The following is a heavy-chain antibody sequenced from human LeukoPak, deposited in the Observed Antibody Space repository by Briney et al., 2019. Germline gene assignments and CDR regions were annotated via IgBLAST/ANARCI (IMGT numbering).Heavy chain of an antibody. D-gene: IGHD4-4*01. Sequence: PSQTLSLTCAVYGGSFSGYYWSWIRQPPGKGLEWIGEINHSGSTNYNPSLKSRVTISVDTSKNQFSLKLSSVTAADTAVYYCARTGNSSAFDYWGQGTLVTVSS. CDR1: GGSFSGYY. CDR2: INHSGST. V-gene: IGHV4-34*01. CDR3: ARTGNSSAFDY. J-gene: IGHJ4*02.